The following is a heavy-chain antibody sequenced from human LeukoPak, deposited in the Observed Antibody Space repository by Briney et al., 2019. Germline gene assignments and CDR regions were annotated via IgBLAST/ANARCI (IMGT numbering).Heavy chain of an antibody. CDR1: GFIFSSYA. CDR2: ISESGSST. V-gene: IGHV3-23*01. J-gene: IGHJ4*02. CDR3: VKDPDSSSWFFFDY. D-gene: IGHD6-13*01. Sequence: PGGSLRLSCAASGFIFSSYAMNWVRQTPGKGLEWVSGISESGSSTYYADTVKRQLTISRDNSKNTLYLQMNSLRAEDTAVYYCVKDPDSSSWFFFDYGAQGTRVPVPS.